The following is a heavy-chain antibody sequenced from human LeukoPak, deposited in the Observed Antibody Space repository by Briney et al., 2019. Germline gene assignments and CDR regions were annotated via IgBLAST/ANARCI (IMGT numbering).Heavy chain of an antibody. CDR2: ISGSGGST. V-gene: IGHV3-23*01. CDR1: GFTFSSYA. CDR3: AKGPRGYSGSYSAYYYMDV. Sequence: GGSLRLSCAASGFTFSSYAMSWVRQALGKGLEWVSAISGSGGSTYYADSVKGRFTISRDNSKNTLYLQMNSLRAEDTAVYYCAKGPRGYSGSYSAYYYMDVWGKGTTVTVSS. J-gene: IGHJ6*03. D-gene: IGHD1-26*01.